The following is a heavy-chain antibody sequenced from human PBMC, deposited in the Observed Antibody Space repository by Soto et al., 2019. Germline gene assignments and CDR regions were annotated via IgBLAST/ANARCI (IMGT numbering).Heavy chain of an antibody. CDR2: IRGSGGST. V-gene: IGHV3-23*01. CDR3: AKAVLNQITPDAFDI. CDR1: GFTFSSYA. D-gene: IGHD3-16*01. J-gene: IGHJ3*02. Sequence: GGSLRLSCAASGFTFSSYAMSWVRQAPGKGLEWVSAIRGSGGSTYYADSVKGRFTISRDNSKNTLYLQMNSLRAEDTALYYCAKAVLNQITPDAFDIWGQGTTVTVSS.